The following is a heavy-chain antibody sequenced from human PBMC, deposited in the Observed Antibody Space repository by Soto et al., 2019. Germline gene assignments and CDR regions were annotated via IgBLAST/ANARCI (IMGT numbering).Heavy chain of an antibody. D-gene: IGHD1-26*01. CDR2: IIPIFGTA. CDR1: GGTFSSYA. CDR3: AKMWRGGWAERNGMDV. V-gene: IGHV1-69*01. Sequence: QVQLVQSGAEVKKPGSSVKVSCKASGGTFSSYAISWVRQAPGQGLEWMGGIIPIFGTANYAQKFQGRVTITADESTSPAYRGGRGVRSEDRAVYYCAKMWRGGWAERNGMDVWGKGPTVTVS. J-gene: IGHJ6*04.